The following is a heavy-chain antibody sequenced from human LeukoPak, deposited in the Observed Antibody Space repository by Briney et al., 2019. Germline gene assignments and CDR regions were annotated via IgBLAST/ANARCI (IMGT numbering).Heavy chain of an antibody. Sequence: SETLSLTCTVSSGSISTSNYYWGWVRQPPGKALEWIGNIFYSGSTYYRPSLKSRVTISLGTSRNQFSLKLNSVTAADTAVYYGARGGVDYFHSGGYYNKDAFDMWGQGTMVTVSS. V-gene: IGHV4-39*07. CDR2: IFYSGST. CDR3: ARGGVDYFHSGGYYNKDAFDM. CDR1: SGSISTSNYY. D-gene: IGHD3-22*01. J-gene: IGHJ3*02.